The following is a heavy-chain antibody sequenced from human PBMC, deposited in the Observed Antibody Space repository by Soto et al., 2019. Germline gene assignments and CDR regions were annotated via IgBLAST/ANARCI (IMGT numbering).Heavy chain of an antibody. CDR1: GGNFIGYY. CDR3: ARDRPLGVHIYAWDY. Sequence: TSETMSLTCAVYGGNFIGYYWSWIRQKTGKGLEWIGEINHSGSTNYNPSLKSRVTISVDTSKNQFSLKLNSVTAADTAVYYCARDRPLGVHIYAWDYWGPGTLVTVSS. CDR2: INHSGST. V-gene: IGHV4-34*01. J-gene: IGHJ4*02. D-gene: IGHD3-16*01.